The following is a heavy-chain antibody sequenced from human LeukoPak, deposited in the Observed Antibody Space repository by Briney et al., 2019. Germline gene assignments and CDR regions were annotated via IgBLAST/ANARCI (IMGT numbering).Heavy chain of an antibody. CDR1: GFTFSSYS. CDR2: ISSSSSYI. Sequence: GGSLRLSCAASGFTFSSYSMNWVRQAPGKGLEWVSSISSSSSYIYYAVSVKGRFTISRDNAQNSLYLQMNSLRAEDTAVYYCARASGNPPDYWGQGTLVTVPS. CDR3: ARASGNPPDY. V-gene: IGHV3-21*01. D-gene: IGHD1-26*01. J-gene: IGHJ4*02.